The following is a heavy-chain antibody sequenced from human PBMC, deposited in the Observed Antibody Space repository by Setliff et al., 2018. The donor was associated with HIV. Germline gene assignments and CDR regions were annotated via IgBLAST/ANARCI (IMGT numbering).Heavy chain of an antibody. J-gene: IGHJ6*03. CDR2: INPKSGDT. CDR1: GYTFSDYY. V-gene: IGHV1-2*02. D-gene: IGHD2-2*01. Sequence: ASVKVSCKTSGYTFSDYYMHWVRQAPGQGLEWMGWINPKSGDTKYAQKFQGRVTMTRDTSISTVYMELSRLRSDDTAVYYCARALLPAAFYYYYYMDVWGKGTTVTVSS. CDR3: ARALLPAAFYYYYYMDV.